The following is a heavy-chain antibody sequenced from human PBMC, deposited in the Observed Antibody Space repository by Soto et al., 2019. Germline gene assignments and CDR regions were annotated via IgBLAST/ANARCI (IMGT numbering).Heavy chain of an antibody. CDR1: GFTFSSYA. V-gene: IGHV3-23*01. CDR2: ISGSGGST. J-gene: IGHJ3*02. Sequence: SGGSLRLSCAASGFTFSSYAMSWVRQAPGKGLEWVSAISGSGGSTYYADSVKGRFTISRDNSKNTLYLQMNSLRAEDTAVYYCANDPGYSGYDYAFDIWGQGTMVTVSS. CDR3: ANDPGYSGYDYAFDI. D-gene: IGHD5-12*01.